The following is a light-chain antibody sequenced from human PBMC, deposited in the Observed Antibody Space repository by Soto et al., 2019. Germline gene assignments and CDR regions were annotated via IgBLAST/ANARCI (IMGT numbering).Light chain of an antibody. CDR2: GAS. CDR3: QPYNNWPLT. CDR1: QTVSRKY. Sequence: EIVLTQSPGTLSLSPGERGTLSCRASQTVSRKYLAWYQQRPGQAPRLVIYGASTRATGISARFSGSGSGTEFTLTISSLQSEDFAVYYCQPYNNWPLTFGGGTKVDIK. J-gene: IGKJ4*01. V-gene: IGKV3-15*01.